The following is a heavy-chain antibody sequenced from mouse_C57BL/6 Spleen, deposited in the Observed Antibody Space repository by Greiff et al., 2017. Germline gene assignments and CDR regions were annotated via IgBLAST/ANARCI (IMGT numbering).Heavy chain of an antibody. J-gene: IGHJ1*03. CDR3: ARAYGSSYWYFDV. D-gene: IGHD1-1*01. CDR1: GYAFSSSW. V-gene: IGHV1-82*01. Sequence: LVESGPELVKPGASVKISCKASGYAFSSSWLNWVKQRPGKGLEWIGRIYPGDGDTNYNGKFKGKATLTAAKSSSTAYMQLSSLTSEDSAVYFCARAYGSSYWYFDVWGTGTTVTVSS. CDR2: IYPGDGDT.